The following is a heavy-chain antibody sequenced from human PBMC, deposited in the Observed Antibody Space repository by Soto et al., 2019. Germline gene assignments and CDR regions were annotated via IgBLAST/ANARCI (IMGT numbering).Heavy chain of an antibody. CDR2: ISGGGSST. Sequence: EVQLLESGGGLVQPGGSLTLSCAASGFTFSNYAMSWVRQAPGKGLEWVSAISGGGSSTYYADSVRGRFTITRDNSRNALYLRMIRLRAKDPAVYYCARDSISMARGTNNLFDPWGQGALVTVSS. J-gene: IGHJ5*02. D-gene: IGHD3-10*01. CDR3: ARDSISMARGTNNLFDP. V-gene: IGHV3-23*01. CDR1: GFTFSNYA.